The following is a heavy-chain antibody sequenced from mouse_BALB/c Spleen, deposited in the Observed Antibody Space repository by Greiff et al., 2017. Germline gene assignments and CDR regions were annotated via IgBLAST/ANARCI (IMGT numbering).Heavy chain of an antibody. D-gene: IGHD2-4*01. Sequence: EVQGVESGPGLVKPSQSLSLTCTVTGYSITSDYAWNWIRQFPGNKLEWMGYISYSGSTSYNPSLKSRISITRDTSKNQFFLQLNSVTTEDTATYYCARRDYYYAMDYWGQGTSVTVSS. CDR3: ARRDYYYAMDY. J-gene: IGHJ4*01. CDR2: ISYSGST. V-gene: IGHV3-2*02. CDR1: GYSITSDYA.